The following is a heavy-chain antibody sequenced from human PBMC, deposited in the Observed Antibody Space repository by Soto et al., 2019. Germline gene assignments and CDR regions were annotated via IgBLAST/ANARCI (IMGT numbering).Heavy chain of an antibody. CDR3: ARREIQGPIDY. J-gene: IGHJ4*02. CDR2: IYYSGTT. V-gene: IGHV4-28*01. CDR1: GYSISSSNW. Sequence: SETLSLTCAVSGYSISSSNWWGWIRQPQGKGLEWIGYIYYSGTTYYNPSLKSRVTMSVDTSNNQFSLKLTSVTAVDTAVYYCARREIQGPIDYWGQGTLVT. D-gene: IGHD1-26*01.